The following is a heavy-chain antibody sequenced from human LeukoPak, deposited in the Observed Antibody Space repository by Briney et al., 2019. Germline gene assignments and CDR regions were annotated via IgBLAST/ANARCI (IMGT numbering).Heavy chain of an antibody. CDR2: INPNSGGT. J-gene: IGHJ5*01. CDR3: ARPPGDYSSWFDY. CDR1: GYTFTGYY. Sequence: GASVKVSCKASGYTFTGYYMHWVRQAPGQGLEWMGWINPNSGGTKYAQNFQGRVTMTMDTSISTAFMDLSRLRSDDKAVYYCARPPGDYSSWFDYWGQGTLVTVSS. V-gene: IGHV1-2*02. D-gene: IGHD7-27*01.